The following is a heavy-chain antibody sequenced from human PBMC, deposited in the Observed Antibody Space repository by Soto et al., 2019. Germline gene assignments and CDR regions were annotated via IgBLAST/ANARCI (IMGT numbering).Heavy chain of an antibody. CDR2: ISGSGGST. D-gene: IGHD5-12*01. CDR3: AKQIVDIVATITVGIDY. CDR1: GFTFSSYA. J-gene: IGHJ4*02. V-gene: IGHV3-23*01. Sequence: PGGSLRLSCAASGFTFSSYAMSWVRQAPGKVLEWVSAISGSGGSTYYADSVKGRFTISRDNSKNTLYLQMNSLRAEDTAVYYCAKQIVDIVATITVGIDYWGQGTLVTVSS.